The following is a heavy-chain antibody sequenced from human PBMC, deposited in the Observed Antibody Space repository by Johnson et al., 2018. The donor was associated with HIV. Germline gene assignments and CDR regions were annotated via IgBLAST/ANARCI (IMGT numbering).Heavy chain of an antibody. J-gene: IGHJ3*02. D-gene: IGHD1-1*01. Sequence: VQLVESGGRVVRPGGSLRLSCVASGFTFDDYGMSWVRQAPGKGLEWVSGIHWNGGSTGYGDSVKGRFTISRDNAKNSLYLQMNSLRVEDTALYYCANPTGSDAFDIWGQGTMVTVSS. CDR3: ANPTGSDAFDI. CDR2: IHWNGGST. V-gene: IGHV3-20*04. CDR1: GFTFDDYG.